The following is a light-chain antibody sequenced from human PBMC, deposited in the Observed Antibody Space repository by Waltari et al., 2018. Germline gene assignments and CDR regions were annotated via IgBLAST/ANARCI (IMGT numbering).Light chain of an antibody. J-gene: IGKJ2*01. Sequence: DIQMTQSPSSLSASVGDRVTITCRASQSISSYLNWYQQKPGKAPKLLIYAASSLQSGVPSMFSGSGSGKDFTLTISSLQPEDFATYYCQQSYSTLGYTFGQGTKLEIK. CDR3: QQSYSTLGYT. CDR2: AAS. CDR1: QSISSY. V-gene: IGKV1-39*01.